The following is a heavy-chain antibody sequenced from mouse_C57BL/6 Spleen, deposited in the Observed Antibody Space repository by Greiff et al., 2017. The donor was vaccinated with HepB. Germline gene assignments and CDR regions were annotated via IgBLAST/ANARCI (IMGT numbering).Heavy chain of an antibody. J-gene: IGHJ3*01. CDR3: GLLRGFAY. Sequence: QVHVKQSGAELVRPGASVTLSCKASGYTFTDYEMHWVKQTPVHGLEWIGAIDPETGGTAYNQKFKGKAILTADTSSSTAYMELRSLTSEDSAVYYCGLLRGFAYWGQGTLVTVSA. CDR2: IDPETGGT. D-gene: IGHD2-3*01. V-gene: IGHV1-15*01. CDR1: GYTFTDYE.